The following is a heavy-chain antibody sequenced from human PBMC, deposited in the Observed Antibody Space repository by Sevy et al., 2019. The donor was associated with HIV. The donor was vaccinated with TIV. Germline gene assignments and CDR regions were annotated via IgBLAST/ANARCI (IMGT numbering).Heavy chain of an antibody. Sequence: GGSLRLSCAASGFTFSNYGMHWVRQAPGKGLEWVANIKEDGSEKYYVDSVKGRFTISRDNAKNSLYLQMNSLRAEDTAVYYCGRDGQWAHAGDYWGQGTLVTVSS. CDR3: GRDGQWAHAGDY. D-gene: IGHD1-26*01. J-gene: IGHJ4*02. CDR1: GFTFSNYG. CDR2: IKEDGSEK. V-gene: IGHV3-7*01.